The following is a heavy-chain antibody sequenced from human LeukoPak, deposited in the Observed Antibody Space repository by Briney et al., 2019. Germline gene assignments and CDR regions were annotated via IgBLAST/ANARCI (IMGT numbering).Heavy chain of an antibody. CDR3: ARDLAAAGHDY. J-gene: IGHJ4*02. Sequence: ASVTVSYKASGYTFTMYDIKWVRQAAGQGVEWVGWMYPKRGNTGYPQMFQGRVTITRNTSIGTAYMELSIRRSGDPAVYYCARDLAAAGHDYWGQGTLVTVSS. V-gene: IGHV1-8*01. CDR1: GYTFTMYD. CDR2: MYPKRGNT. D-gene: IGHD6-13*01.